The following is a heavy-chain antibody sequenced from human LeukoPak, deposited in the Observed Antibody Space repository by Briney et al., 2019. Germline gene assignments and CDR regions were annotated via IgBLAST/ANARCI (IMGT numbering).Heavy chain of an antibody. CDR1: GFTFSSYA. J-gene: IGHJ5*02. CDR3: ARDSTTVTSNWFDP. V-gene: IGHV3-23*01. CDR2: ISGSGGST. D-gene: IGHD4-17*01. Sequence: GGSLRLSCAASGFTFSSYAMSWVRQAPGKGLEWVSAISGSGGSTYYADSVKGRFTISRDNSKNTLYLQMNSLRAEDMAVYYCARDSTTVTSNWFDPWGQGTLVTVSS.